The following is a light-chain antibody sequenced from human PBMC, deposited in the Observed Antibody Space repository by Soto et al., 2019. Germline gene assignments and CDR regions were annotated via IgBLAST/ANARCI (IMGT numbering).Light chain of an antibody. CDR2: AAS. J-gene: IGKJ2*01. CDR3: QQLYTYPRA. CDR1: QGISNF. Sequence: DIQLTQSPSFLSASVGDRVTITCRAGQGISNFLAWYQQKPGKAPRLLIYAASSLQSGVPSRFSGSGSGTDFTLTISSLQPEDFATYYCQQLYTYPRAFGQGTKLEIK. V-gene: IGKV1-9*01.